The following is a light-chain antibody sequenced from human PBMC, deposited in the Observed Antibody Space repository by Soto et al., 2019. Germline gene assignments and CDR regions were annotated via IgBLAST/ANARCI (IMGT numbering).Light chain of an antibody. V-gene: IGKV1-5*03. CDR2: GAS. CDR1: QSISSW. CDR3: QQYNSYWT. J-gene: IGKJ1*01. Sequence: DIQMTQSPSTLSASVGDRVTITCRASQSISSWLAWYQQKPGKAPRLLIYGASTLETGVPSRFSGSGSGTEFTFTISSLQPDDFATYYCQQYNSYWTFGQGTKVDIK.